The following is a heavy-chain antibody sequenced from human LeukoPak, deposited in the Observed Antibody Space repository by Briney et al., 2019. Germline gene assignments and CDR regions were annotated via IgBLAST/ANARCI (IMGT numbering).Heavy chain of an antibody. J-gene: IGHJ4*02. CDR3: ARGATVTPLCDFDY. CDR1: GYTFTSYG. CDR2: INTNTGNP. Sequence: ASVKVSCKASGYTFTSYGISWVRQAPGQGLEWMGWINTNTGNPTYAQGFTGRFVFSLDTSVSTAYLQISSLKAEDTAVYYCARGATVTPLCDFDYWGQGTLVTVSS. D-gene: IGHD4-17*01. V-gene: IGHV7-4-1*02.